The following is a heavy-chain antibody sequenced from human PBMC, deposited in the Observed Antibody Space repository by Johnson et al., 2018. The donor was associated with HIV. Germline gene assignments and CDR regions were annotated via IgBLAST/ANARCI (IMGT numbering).Heavy chain of an antibody. V-gene: IGHV3-30*04. D-gene: IGHD4-11*01. CDR2: ISYDGSNK. J-gene: IGHJ3*02. Sequence: QVQLLESGGGVVQPGRSLRLSCAASGFTFSSYSMHWVRQAPGKGLEGVAVISYDGSNKYYADSVKGRFTISRDNSKNTLYLQMNSLGAEDMAVYYCAKDQYSNYAWSAFDIWGQGTMVTVCS. CDR1: GFTFSSYS. CDR3: AKDQYSNYAWSAFDI.